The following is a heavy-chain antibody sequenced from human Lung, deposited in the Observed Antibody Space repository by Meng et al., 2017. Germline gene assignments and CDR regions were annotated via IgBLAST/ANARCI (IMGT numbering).Heavy chain of an antibody. J-gene: IGHJ4*02. CDR1: GFTLSSYG. V-gene: IGHV3-30*18. Sequence: QVQLVESGGGVVQLGRSLRLSCAASGFTLSSYGMHWVRQARGKGVEWVEVISYDGSNKYYADSVKGRFTISRDNSKNTLYLQMNSLRAEDTAVYYCAKDLSKQQQLGELDYWGQGTLVTVSS. CDR3: AKDLSKQQQLGELDY. D-gene: IGHD6-13*01. CDR2: ISYDGSNK.